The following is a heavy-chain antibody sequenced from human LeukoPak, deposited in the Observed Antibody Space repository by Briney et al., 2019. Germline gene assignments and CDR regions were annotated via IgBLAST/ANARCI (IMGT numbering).Heavy chain of an antibody. J-gene: IGHJ6*02. Sequence: SETLSLTCTVSGDSITNKTSSWGWIRQSPGKGLEWIGYIYYSGSTHYNPSLKSRVSILRDTSKNRFSLKLSSVIAADTAVYYCARVYFYGLDVWGQGTTVTVSS. CDR2: IYYSGST. CDR3: ARVYFYGLDV. V-gene: IGHV4-30-4*08. CDR1: GDSITNKTSS.